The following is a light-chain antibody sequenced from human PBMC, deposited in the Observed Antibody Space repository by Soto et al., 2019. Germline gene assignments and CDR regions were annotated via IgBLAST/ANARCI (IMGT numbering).Light chain of an antibody. Sequence: QSVLTQSPSAAASLGASVKLTCTLSSGHNSDAIAWHQQQPEKGPRFLMKVNSDGSHNKGDGIPDRFSGSSSGTERYLTISRLQSEDEGDYYCQTWGTGIRVFGGGTKLTVL. V-gene: IGLV4-69*01. J-gene: IGLJ3*02. CDR3: QTWGTGIRV. CDR2: VNSDGSH. CDR1: SGHNSDA.